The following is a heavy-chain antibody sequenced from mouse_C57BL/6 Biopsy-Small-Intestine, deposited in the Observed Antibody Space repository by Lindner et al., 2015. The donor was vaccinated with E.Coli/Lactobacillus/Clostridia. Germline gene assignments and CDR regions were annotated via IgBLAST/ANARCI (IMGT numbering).Heavy chain of an antibody. V-gene: IGHV1-81*01. D-gene: IGHD2-4*01. Sequence: VQLQESGAELARPGASVKLSCKASGYTFTSYGISWVKQRTGQGLEWIGEIYPRSGNTYYNEKFKGKATLTADKSSSTAYMELRSLTSEDSAVYFCARRYYDYEDPYFDYWGQGTTLTVSS. CDR3: ARRYYDYEDPYFDY. CDR1: GYTFTSYG. CDR2: IYPRSGNT. J-gene: IGHJ2*01.